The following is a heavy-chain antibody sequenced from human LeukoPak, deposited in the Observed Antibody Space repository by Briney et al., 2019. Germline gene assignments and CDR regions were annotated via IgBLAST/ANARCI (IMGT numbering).Heavy chain of an antibody. V-gene: IGHV1-2*02. D-gene: IGHD6-19*01. CDR1: GYTFTGYY. CDR3: ARELIAVAGTRAFDI. Sequence: ASVKVSCKASGYTFTGYYMHWVRQAPGQGLEWMGWINPNSGGTNYAQKFQGRVTMTRDTSISTAYMELSRLRSDDTAVYYCARELIAVAGTRAFDIWGQGTMVTVSS. J-gene: IGHJ3*02. CDR2: INPNSGGT.